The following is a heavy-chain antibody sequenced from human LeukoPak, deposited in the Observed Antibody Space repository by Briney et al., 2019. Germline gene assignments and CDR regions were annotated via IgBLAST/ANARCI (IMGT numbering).Heavy chain of an antibody. V-gene: IGHV4-59*01. Sequence: KTSETLSLTCTVSGGSISSYYWSWIRQPPGKGLEWIGYIYYSGTTNYNPSLKSRVTISVDTSKNQFSLKLSSVTAADTAVDYCAGGRYSYGNQWFDPWGQGTLVTVSS. CDR3: AGGRYSYGNQWFDP. CDR2: IYYSGTT. D-gene: IGHD5-18*01. J-gene: IGHJ5*02. CDR1: GGSISSYY.